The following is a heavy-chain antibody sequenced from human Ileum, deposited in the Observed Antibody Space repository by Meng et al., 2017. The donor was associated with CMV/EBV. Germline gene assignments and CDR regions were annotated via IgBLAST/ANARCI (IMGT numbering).Heavy chain of an antibody. CDR1: GYTFPSYD. CDR2: MNPNSGNT. J-gene: IGHJ6*02. Sequence: ASVKVSCKASGYTFPSYDSNWVRQATGQGREWMGWMNPNSGNTGYAQKFQGRVTITRNTSISTAYMELSSLRSEDTAVYYCARGGGYDFWSGYYKMMYYYYGMDVWGQGTTVTVSS. V-gene: IGHV1-8*03. D-gene: IGHD3-3*01. CDR3: ARGGGYDFWSGYYKMMYYYYGMDV.